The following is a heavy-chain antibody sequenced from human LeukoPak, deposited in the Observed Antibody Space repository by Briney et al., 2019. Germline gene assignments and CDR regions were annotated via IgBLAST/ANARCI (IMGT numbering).Heavy chain of an antibody. J-gene: IGHJ6*02. CDR1: GGTFSSYT. CDR2: IIPILGIA. CDR3: AREGDYYYYGMDV. Sequence: GASVKVSCKASGGTFSSYTISWVRQAPGQGLEWMGRIIPILGIANYAQKFQGRVTITADKSTSTAYMELSSLRSEDTAVYYCAREGDYYYYGMDVWGQGTTVTVSS. V-gene: IGHV1-69*02.